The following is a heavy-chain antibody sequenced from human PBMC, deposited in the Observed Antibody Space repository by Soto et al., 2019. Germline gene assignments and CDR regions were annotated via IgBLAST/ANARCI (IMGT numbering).Heavy chain of an antibody. J-gene: IGHJ6*02. V-gene: IGHV5-51*01. Sequence: GESLKISCKGSGYSFTSYWIGWVRQMPGKGLEWMGIIYPGDSDTRYSPSFQGQVTISADKSISTAYLQWSSLKASDTAMYYCARRLAYYDSSGYFGGMDVWGQRTTVTVSS. D-gene: IGHD3-22*01. CDR3: ARRLAYYDSSGYFGGMDV. CDR1: GYSFTSYW. CDR2: IYPGDSDT.